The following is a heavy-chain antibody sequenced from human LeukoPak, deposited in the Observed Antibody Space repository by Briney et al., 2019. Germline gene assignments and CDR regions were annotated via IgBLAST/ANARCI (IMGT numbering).Heavy chain of an antibody. Sequence: SGTLSLTCAVSGDSISSNYWWTWVRQSPGKGLQWAGAISDSGTTKYNPALSSRVIISLDKSQNQFSLSLKSVTVADRAVYYCTTVRRGCSSSSCYFENWGQGALVTVSP. CDR3: TTVRRGCSSSSCYFEN. CDR2: ISDSGTT. CDR1: GDSISSNYW. D-gene: IGHD2-15*01. J-gene: IGHJ4*02. V-gene: IGHV4-4*02.